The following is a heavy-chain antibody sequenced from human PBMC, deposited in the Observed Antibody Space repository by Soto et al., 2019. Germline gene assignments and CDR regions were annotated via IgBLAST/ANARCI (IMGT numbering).Heavy chain of an antibody. J-gene: IGHJ6*02. D-gene: IGHD2-21*02. Sequence: QVQLVQSGAEEKKPGASVKVSCKASGYAFSSYAMHWVRQAPGQRLEWMGWINIGSGNTEYSKNFQDRITITRDTSARTVYMELSGLRSEDTAVYYCARDGGDCGYRLAYYYYIGMDVWGQGTTVTVSS. V-gene: IGHV1-3*05. CDR3: ARDGGDCGYRLAYYYYIGMDV. CDR1: GYAFSSYA. CDR2: INIGSGNT.